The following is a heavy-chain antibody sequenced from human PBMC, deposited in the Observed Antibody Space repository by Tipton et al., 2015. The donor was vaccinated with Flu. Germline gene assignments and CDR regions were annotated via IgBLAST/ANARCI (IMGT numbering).Heavy chain of an antibody. CDR3: ARERGGLLRY. D-gene: IGHD1-26*01. J-gene: IGHJ4*02. Sequence: TLSLTCTVSGDSISSNYWNWIRQAPGKGLEWIGYVLYSGANYNPSLRSRVTMSLDTSKNQFSLKLTSVTAKDTAVYYCARERGGLLRYWGQGALVTVSS. CDR2: VLYSGA. V-gene: IGHV4-59*01. CDR1: GDSISSNY.